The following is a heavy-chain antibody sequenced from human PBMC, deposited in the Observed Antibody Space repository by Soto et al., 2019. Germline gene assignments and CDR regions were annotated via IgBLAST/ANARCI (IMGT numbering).Heavy chain of an antibody. J-gene: IGHJ5*02. CDR2: INHSGST. CDR3: ARAEYQLLRSGDWFDA. CDR1: GGSFSGYY. V-gene: IGHV4-34*01. D-gene: IGHD2-2*01. Sequence: PSETLSLTCAVYGGSFSGYYWSWIRQPPGKGLEWIGEINHSGSTNYNPSLKSRVTISVDTSKNQFSLKLSSVTAADTAVYYCARAEYQLLRSGDWFDAWGKGTVVAVCS.